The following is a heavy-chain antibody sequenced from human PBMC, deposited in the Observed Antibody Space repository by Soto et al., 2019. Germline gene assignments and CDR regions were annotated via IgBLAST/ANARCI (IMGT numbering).Heavy chain of an antibody. CDR3: VRTAREGAVAPHWFDR. Sequence: SETLSLTCTVSGGSISSGGNYWSWIRQAPGKGLEWIGYVYYTGSTYYNPSLMSRLTISVDTSKNQFSLKLTSVTAAETAVYYCVRTAREGAVAPHWFDRWGQGTQVTVSS. CDR2: VYYTGST. J-gene: IGHJ5*02. V-gene: IGHV4-30-4*01. CDR1: GGSISSGGNY. D-gene: IGHD2-21*02.